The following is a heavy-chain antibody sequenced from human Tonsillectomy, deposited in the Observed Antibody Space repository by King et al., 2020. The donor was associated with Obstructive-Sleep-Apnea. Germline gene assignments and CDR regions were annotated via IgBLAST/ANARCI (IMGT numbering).Heavy chain of an antibody. V-gene: IGHV3-48*04. D-gene: IGHD3-22*01. CDR3: AGTLPLRDDSSGYYGVGLDY. CDR2: ISSSSTI. CDR1: GFTFSSYG. J-gene: IGHJ4*02. Sequence: VQLVESGGGLVQPGGSLRLSCAASGFTFSSYGMNWVRQAPGKGLEWVSYISSSSTIYYADSVKGRFTISRDNAKNSLYLQMNSLRAEDTAVYYCAGTLPLRDDSSGYYGVGLDYWGQGSLVTVSS.